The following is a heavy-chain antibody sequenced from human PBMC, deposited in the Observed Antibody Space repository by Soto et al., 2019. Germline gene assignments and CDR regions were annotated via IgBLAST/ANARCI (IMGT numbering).Heavy chain of an antibody. D-gene: IGHD2-21*01. CDR1: AGTFSSYG. J-gene: IGHJ6*02. V-gene: IGHV1-69*01. Sequence: QVQLVQSGAEVKKPGSSMKVSCKASAGTFSSYGISWVRQAPGQCLEWMGGIMPLFGTPNYAQKFQGRVTITADESTSTGYMELSSMTSEDTAVYYCARDRRWKSYDSDIIVPYFYGMDVLGQGTTVTVSS. CDR2: IMPLFGTP. CDR3: ARDRRWKSYDSDIIVPYFYGMDV.